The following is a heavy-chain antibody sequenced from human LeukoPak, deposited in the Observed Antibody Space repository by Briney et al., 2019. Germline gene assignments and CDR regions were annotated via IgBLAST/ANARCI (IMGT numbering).Heavy chain of an antibody. Sequence: GGSLRLSCAASGCTFSSYAMSWVRQAPGKGLEWVSAISSGGGRTYYADSVKGRFTFSRDNSKNTLSLQMNSLRLEDTAVYYSAKGDREEVAGGTGFDYWGQGTLVTVSS. J-gene: IGHJ4*02. CDR1: GCTFSSYA. CDR2: ISSGGGRT. CDR3: AKGDREEVAGGTGFDY. V-gene: IGHV3-23*01. D-gene: IGHD6-13*01.